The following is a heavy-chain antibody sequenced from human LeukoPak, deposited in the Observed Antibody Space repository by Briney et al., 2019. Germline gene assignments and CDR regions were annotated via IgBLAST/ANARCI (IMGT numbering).Heavy chain of an antibody. J-gene: IGHJ4*02. Sequence: GGSLRLSCAASGFTFSSYWMSWVRQAPGKGREWVANIKQDGSEKYYVDSVKGRFTISRDNAKNSLYLQMNSLRAEDTAVYYCARGFYGSGSYGPFFYYFDYWGQGTLVTVSS. CDR3: ARGFYGSGSYGPFFYYFDY. D-gene: IGHD3-10*01. CDR1: GFTFSSYW. CDR2: IKQDGSEK. V-gene: IGHV3-7*01.